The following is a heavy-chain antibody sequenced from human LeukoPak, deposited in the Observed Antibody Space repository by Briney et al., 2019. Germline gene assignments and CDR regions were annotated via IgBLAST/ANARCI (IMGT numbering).Heavy chain of an antibody. CDR1: GFTFSIYA. CDR3: VRDRGGSGWYYFDY. J-gene: IGHJ4*02. D-gene: IGHD6-19*01. Sequence: GESLKISCAASGFTFSIYAMHWVRQAPGKGLEHVSGISYNGSQTYYGNSVKDRFTISRDNAKNTVYLQMASLRVDDMAVYYCVRDRGGSGWYYFDYWGQGTLVTVSS. V-gene: IGHV3-64*01. CDR2: ISYNGSQT.